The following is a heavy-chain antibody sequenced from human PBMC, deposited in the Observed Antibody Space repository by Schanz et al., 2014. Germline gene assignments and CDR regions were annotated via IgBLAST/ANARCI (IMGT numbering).Heavy chain of an antibody. CDR3: AKDLNRVATAPQS. Sequence: VQLLESGGGLVQPGGSLRLSCAASGFTFSIYGMSWVRQTPGKGLEWVSSITTGGNTYYRDSVKGRFIVSRDNSKNTVYLQMNSLRDEDTALYYCAKDLNRVATAPQSWGQGTLVTVSS. V-gene: IGHV3-23*01. CDR2: ITTGGNT. J-gene: IGHJ5*02. D-gene: IGHD5-12*01. CDR1: GFTFSIYG.